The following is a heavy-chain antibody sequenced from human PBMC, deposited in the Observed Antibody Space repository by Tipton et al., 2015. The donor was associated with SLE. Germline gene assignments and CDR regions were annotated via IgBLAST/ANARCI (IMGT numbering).Heavy chain of an antibody. CDR2: ISYSGYA. J-gene: IGHJ4*02. Sequence: TLSLTCSVSDDSIRDYYFSWIRQPPGKELEWIGYISYSGYANYNPSLESRVNISVDTSKNHFSLRLSSVTAADTAIYYCVRQLGYSDPFAFDYWGQGTLVTVSS. D-gene: IGHD4-17*01. CDR1: DDSIRDYY. CDR3: VRQLGYSDPFAFDY. V-gene: IGHV4-59*08.